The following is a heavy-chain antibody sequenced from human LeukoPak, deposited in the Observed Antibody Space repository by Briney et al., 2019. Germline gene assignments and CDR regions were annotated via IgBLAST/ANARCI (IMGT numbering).Heavy chain of an antibody. J-gene: IGHJ2*01. Sequence: GGSLRLSCADSGFTFSRYVMSWVRQAPGKGLEWVSSINDDGDRRYYADSVKGRFTISRDNSKKTLYVQMNSLRVDGTAIYFCAKGGVPRELYYLDLWGR. D-gene: IGHD2-8*01. CDR3: AKGGVPRELYYLDL. CDR2: INDDGDRR. V-gene: IGHV3-23*01. CDR1: GFTFSRYV.